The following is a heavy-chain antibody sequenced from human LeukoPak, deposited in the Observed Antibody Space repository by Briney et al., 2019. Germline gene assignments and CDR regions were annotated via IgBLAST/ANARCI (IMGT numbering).Heavy chain of an antibody. V-gene: IGHV3-74*01. J-gene: IGHJ6*02. CDR1: GFTLSSNW. CDR2: INGDGSTT. Sequence: PGGSLRLSCAASGFTLSSNWMHWVRQAPGEGLVWVSRINGDGSTTSYAGSVKGRFTISRDNAKNTLYLQMNSLRAEDTAVYYCARETSGRGMDVWGQGTTVTVSS. D-gene: IGHD6-19*01. CDR3: ARETSGRGMDV.